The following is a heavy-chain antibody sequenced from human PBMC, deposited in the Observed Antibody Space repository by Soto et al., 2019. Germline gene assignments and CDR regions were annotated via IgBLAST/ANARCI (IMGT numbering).Heavy chain of an antibody. V-gene: IGHV1-58*01. D-gene: IGHD3-3*01. Sequence: QMPLVQSGPEVKKPGTSVKASCKASGFTLTSADVQWVRQTRGQRLEWIGWIVGGSGSTNYAQQFQGRLAITRDMSTSTVYMELSSLRSDDTAVYYCAADWSNRPYDFWGQGTLVTVSS. CDR3: AADWSNRPYDF. CDR1: GFTLTSAD. J-gene: IGHJ4*02. CDR2: IVGGSGST.